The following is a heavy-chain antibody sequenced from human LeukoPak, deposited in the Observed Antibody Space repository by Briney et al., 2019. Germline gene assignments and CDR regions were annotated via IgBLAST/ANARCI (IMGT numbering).Heavy chain of an antibody. D-gene: IGHD3-22*01. CDR2: IDHSGFT. CDR1: GGSFSGYC. CDR3: ARGPPRDYGTSGFYYNY. Sequence: SETLSLTCAVYGGSFSGYCWSWIRQPPGKGLEWVGEIDHSGFTIYNPSLKSRVAISEDTSKNQFSLKLSSVTAADTAVYYCARGPPRDYGTSGFYYNYWGQGTLVTVSS. V-gene: IGHV4-34*01. J-gene: IGHJ4*02.